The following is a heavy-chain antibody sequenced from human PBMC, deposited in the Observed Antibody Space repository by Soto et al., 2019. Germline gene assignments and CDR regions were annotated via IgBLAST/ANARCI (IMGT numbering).Heavy chain of an antibody. D-gene: IGHD2-21*02. Sequence: ASVKVSCKASGYTFTGYYRHWVRQAPGQRLEWMGWINAGNGNTKYSQKFQGRVTITRDTSASTAYMELSSLRSEDTAVYYCARSIVVVTALDYWGQGTLVTVSS. V-gene: IGHV1-3*01. CDR3: ARSIVVVTALDY. CDR1: GYTFTGYY. J-gene: IGHJ4*02. CDR2: INAGNGNT.